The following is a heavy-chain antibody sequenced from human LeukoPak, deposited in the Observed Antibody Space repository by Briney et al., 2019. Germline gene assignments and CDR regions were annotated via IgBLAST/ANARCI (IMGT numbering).Heavy chain of an antibody. Sequence: SETLSLTCTVSGGSISSYYWSWIRQPAGKGLEWIGRIYTSGSTNYNPSLKSRVTISVDTSKNQFSLKLSSVTAADTAVYYCASGRNYDSSGYLDWFDPWGQGTLVTVSS. CDR3: ASGRNYDSSGYLDWFDP. J-gene: IGHJ5*02. D-gene: IGHD3-22*01. CDR2: IYTSGST. V-gene: IGHV4-4*07. CDR1: GGSISSYY.